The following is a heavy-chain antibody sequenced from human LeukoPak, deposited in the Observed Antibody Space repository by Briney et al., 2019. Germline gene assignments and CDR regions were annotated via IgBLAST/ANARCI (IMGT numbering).Heavy chain of an antibody. CDR2: INHSGST. V-gene: IGHV4-34*01. CDR3: ARNWHFDL. CDR1: GGSFSGYY. Sequence: SETLSLTCAVYGGSFSGYYWSWIRQPPGKGLEWIGEINHSGSTNYNPSLKSRVTISVDTSKNQFSLKLSSVTAADTAVYYCARNWHFDLWGRGTLVTVSS. J-gene: IGHJ2*01.